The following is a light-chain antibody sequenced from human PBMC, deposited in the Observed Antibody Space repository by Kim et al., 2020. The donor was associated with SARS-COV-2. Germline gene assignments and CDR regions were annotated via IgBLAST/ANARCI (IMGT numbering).Light chain of an antibody. CDR1: SGHSSYA. Sequence: QPVLTQSRSASASLGASVKLTCTLRSGHSSYAIAWHQQQPEKGHRYLMKLNSDGSHSKGDGIPDRFSGSSSGAERYLTISSLQSEDEADYYCQTWGTSIHGVFGGGTKLTVL. J-gene: IGLJ2*01. CDR3: QTWGTSIHGV. V-gene: IGLV4-69*01. CDR2: LNSDGSH.